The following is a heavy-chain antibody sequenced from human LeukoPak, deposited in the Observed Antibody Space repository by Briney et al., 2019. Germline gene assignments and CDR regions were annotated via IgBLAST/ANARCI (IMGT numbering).Heavy chain of an antibody. J-gene: IGHJ4*02. CDR3: ATAERHHSTVYGSGSSPH. Sequence: ASVKVSCKVSGYTLTELSMHWVRQAPGKGLEWMGGFDPADGETIYAQKFQGRVTMTEDTPTDTAYMELSSLRSEDTAVYYCATAERHHSTVYGSGSSPHWGQGTLVTVSS. CDR2: FDPADGET. V-gene: IGHV1-24*01. D-gene: IGHD3-10*01. CDR1: GYTLTELS.